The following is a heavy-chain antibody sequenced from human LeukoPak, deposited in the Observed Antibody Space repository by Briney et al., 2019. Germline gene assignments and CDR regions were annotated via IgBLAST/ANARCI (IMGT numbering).Heavy chain of an antibody. Sequence: ASVKVSCKTSGYTFTGYYLHWVRQAPGQGLEWMGRIDPDSGGTHYAQKFQVRVTVTRDTSITTVYMELSGLTPDDTAVYYCARVPGPYTTSRFDYWGQGTLVTVSS. J-gene: IGHJ4*02. V-gene: IGHV1-2*02. CDR2: IDPDSGGT. CDR3: ARVPGPYTTSRFDY. CDR1: GYTFTGYY. D-gene: IGHD2-2*02.